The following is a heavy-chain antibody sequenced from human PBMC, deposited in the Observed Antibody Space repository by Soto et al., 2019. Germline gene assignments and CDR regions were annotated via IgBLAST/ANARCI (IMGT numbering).Heavy chain of an antibody. Sequence: EVPLVESGGGLVKPGGSLRLSCAASGFIFSSYTMNWVRQAPGKGLEWDSSISASSTYIYYADSLKGRFTISRGNAYNSLYQQMSSLRAEDTAVYYCARGWLRDPWMYWGQGTLVTVSS. V-gene: IGHV3-21*01. CDR2: ISASSTYI. CDR3: ARGWLRDPWMY. D-gene: IGHD5-12*01. J-gene: IGHJ4*02. CDR1: GFIFSSYT.